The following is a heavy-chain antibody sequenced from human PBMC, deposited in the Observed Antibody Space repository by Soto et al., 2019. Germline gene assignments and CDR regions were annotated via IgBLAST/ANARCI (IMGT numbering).Heavy chain of an antibody. CDR1: GFTFDDYT. CDR2: ISWDGDST. CDR3: AKDIAASGWYEFDY. D-gene: IGHD6-19*01. Sequence: EVQLVESGGVVVQPGGSLRLSCAASGFTFDDYTMHWVRQPPGKGLEWVSLISWDGDSTYYADSVKGRFTLSRDNSKNFLYLQMNSLRTEDTALYYCAKDIAASGWYEFDYWGQGTLVTVSS. V-gene: IGHV3-43*01. J-gene: IGHJ4*02.